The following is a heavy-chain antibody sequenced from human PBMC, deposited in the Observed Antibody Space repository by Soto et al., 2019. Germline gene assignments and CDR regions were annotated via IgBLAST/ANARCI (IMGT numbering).Heavy chain of an antibody. CDR3: AKGKFRGGFDN. CDR1: GFTFSSYV. D-gene: IGHD3-16*01. CDR2: ISGSGGST. J-gene: IGHJ4*02. V-gene: IGHV3-23*01. Sequence: EVQLLESGGGLVQPGGSLRLSCAASGFTFSSYVMSWVRQAPGKGLEWVSAISGSGGSTYYADSVKGRFIISRDNSKNPRSRQLSSLRAEETAVYIVAKGKFRGGFDNWGQGTLVTVSS.